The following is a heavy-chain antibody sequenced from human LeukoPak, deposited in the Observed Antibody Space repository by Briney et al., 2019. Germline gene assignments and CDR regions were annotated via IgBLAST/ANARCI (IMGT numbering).Heavy chain of an antibody. J-gene: IGHJ6*03. CDR3: AKNGEPKYYMDV. Sequence: GSLRLSCAASGFTFSTYGMNWVRQAPGEGLEWVSGISGSGSNTYYPDSVKGRLTTSRDNSKNTLYLQMNSLRAEDTAVYYCAKNGEPKYYMDVWGKGTTVTVSS. CDR2: ISGSGSNT. D-gene: IGHD1-14*01. V-gene: IGHV3-23*01. CDR1: GFTFSTYG.